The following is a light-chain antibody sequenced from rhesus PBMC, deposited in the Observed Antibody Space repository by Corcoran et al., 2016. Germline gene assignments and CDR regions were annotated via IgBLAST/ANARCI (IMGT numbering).Light chain of an antibody. CDR3: QQNSNLIT. CDR1: QSVGSH. CDR2: DAS. J-gene: IGKJ4*01. V-gene: IGKV3-24*04. Sequence: ETVVTQSPVTLSLSPGERATLSCRASQSVGSHLAWYQQKPGLAPRHLNNDASNRATGIPERVSGRGSGTDFTLTISSLEPEDVGVYYCQQNSNLITFGGGTKVELK.